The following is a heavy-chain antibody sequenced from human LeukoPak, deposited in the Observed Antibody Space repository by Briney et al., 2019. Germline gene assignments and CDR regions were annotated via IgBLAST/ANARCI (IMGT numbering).Heavy chain of an antibody. J-gene: IGHJ3*02. V-gene: IGHV3-33*06. CDR3: AKPYYYDSSASAFDI. Sequence: GGSLRLSCAASGFTFSSYGMHWVRQAPGKGLEWVAVIGYDGSNKYYADSVKGRFTISRDNSKNTLYLQMNSLRAEDTAVYYCAKPYYYDSSASAFDIWGQGTMVTVSS. CDR1: GFTFSSYG. D-gene: IGHD3-22*01. CDR2: IGYDGSNK.